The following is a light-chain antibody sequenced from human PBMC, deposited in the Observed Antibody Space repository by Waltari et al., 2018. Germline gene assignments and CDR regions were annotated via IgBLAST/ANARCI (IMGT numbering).Light chain of an antibody. CDR2: EVS. J-gene: IGLJ2*01. Sequence: QSALTQPASVSGSPGQSITISCTGTSSDVGGYNYVSWYQQHPGKAPKLMIYEVSKWPSGVSSRFSGSKSGTTASLTISGLQADDEADYYCSSYTTSSTPGVFGGGT. CDR1: SSDVGGYNY. V-gene: IGLV2-14*01. CDR3: SSYTTSSTPGV.